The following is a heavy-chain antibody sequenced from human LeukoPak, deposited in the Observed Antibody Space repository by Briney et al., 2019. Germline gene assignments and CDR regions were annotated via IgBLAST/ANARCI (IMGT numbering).Heavy chain of an antibody. CDR1: GYTFTSYY. CDR2: INPSGGST. V-gene: IGHV1-46*01. Sequence: ASVKVSCKASGYTFTSYYMHWVRQAPGQGLEWMGIINPSGGSTSYAQKFQGRVTMTRDTSTSTVYMELSSLRSEDTAVYYCARAARAVLLWPREGMDVWGQGTTVTVSS. D-gene: IGHD3-10*01. CDR3: ARAARAVLLWPREGMDV. J-gene: IGHJ6*02.